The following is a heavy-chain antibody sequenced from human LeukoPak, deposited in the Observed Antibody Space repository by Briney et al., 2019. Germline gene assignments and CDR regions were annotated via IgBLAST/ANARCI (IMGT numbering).Heavy chain of an antibody. J-gene: IGHJ4*02. D-gene: IGHD6-13*01. CDR1: GGSISSYY. CDR3: ARVVRREQQLVEDY. V-gene: IGHV4-59*01. Sequence: SETLSLTCTVSGGSISSYYWSWIRQPPGKGLEWIGYIYYSGSTNYNPSLKSRVTISVDTSKNQFSLKLSSVTAADTAVYYCARVVRREQQLVEDYWGQGTLVTVSS. CDR2: IYYSGST.